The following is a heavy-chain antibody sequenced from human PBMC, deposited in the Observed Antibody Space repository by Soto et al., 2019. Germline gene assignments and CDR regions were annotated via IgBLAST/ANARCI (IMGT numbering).Heavy chain of an antibody. D-gene: IGHD6-19*01. CDR2: ISTYNGNT. J-gene: IGHJ4*02. V-gene: IGHV1-18*01. CDR1: GYTFTNYA. Sequence: ASVKVSCKASGYTFTNYAISWVRQAPGQGPEWMGWISTYNGNTNYAQNLQGRVTMTTDTSTSTAYMELRGLRSDDTAVYYCARTVAGDFDYWGQGTLVTVSS. CDR3: ARTVAGDFDY.